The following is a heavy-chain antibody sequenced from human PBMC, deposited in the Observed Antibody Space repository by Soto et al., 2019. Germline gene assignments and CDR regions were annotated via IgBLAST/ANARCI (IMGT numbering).Heavy chain of an antibody. CDR3: ARVEAAAGTFYYYGMDV. J-gene: IGHJ6*02. V-gene: IGHV1-18*01. CDR1: GYTFTSYG. D-gene: IGHD6-13*01. CDR2: ISAYNGNT. Sequence: QVQLVQSGAEVKKPGASVKVSCKASGYTFTSYGISWVRQAPGQGLEWMGWISAYNGNTNYAQKLQGRVTMTTDTSTSTAYMELRILRSDDTAVYYCARVEAAAGTFYYYGMDVWGQGTTVTVSS.